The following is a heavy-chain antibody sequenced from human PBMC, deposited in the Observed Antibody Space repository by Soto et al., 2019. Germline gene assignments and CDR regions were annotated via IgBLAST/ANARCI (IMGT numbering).Heavy chain of an antibody. Sequence: QVQLVESGGGVVQPGRSLRLSCAASGFTFSSYGMHWVRQAPGKGLEWVAVISYDGSNKYYADSVKGRFTISRDNSKNTLYLQMNSLRAEDTAVYYCANGPYSSGWYVRGYYYYGMDVWGQGTTVTVSS. CDR1: GFTFSSYG. CDR3: ANGPYSSGWYVRGYYYYGMDV. J-gene: IGHJ6*02. V-gene: IGHV3-30*18. CDR2: ISYDGSNK. D-gene: IGHD6-19*01.